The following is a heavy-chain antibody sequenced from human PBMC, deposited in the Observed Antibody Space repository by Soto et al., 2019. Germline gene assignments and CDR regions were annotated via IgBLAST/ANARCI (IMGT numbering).Heavy chain of an antibody. V-gene: IGHV3-30-3*01. CDR2: ISFAGSNK. CDR1: AFTFSTFA. CDR3: ARDRPGHWSDTTGTPGWPSWFDR. D-gene: IGHD3-3*01. J-gene: IGHJ5*02. Sequence: QVQLVESGGGVVQPGRTLRLSCAASAFTFSTFAMHWVRQAPGKGLEWLAHISFAGSNKYYPDSVKGRFTISRDNSKNAMYLHMNSLGAEDTAVYYGARDRPGHWSDTTGTPGWPSWFDRCGAGTRGTVSA.